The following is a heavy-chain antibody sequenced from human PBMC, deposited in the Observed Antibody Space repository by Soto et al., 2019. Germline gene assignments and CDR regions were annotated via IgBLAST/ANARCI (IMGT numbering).Heavy chain of an antibody. V-gene: IGHV3-15*01. CDR1: GFTFSNAW. J-gene: IGHJ4*02. Sequence: GGSLRLSCAASGFTFSNAWMSWVRQAPGKGLEWVGRIKSKTDGGTTDYAAPVKGRFTISRDDSKNTLYLQMNSLKTEDTAVYYCTTREPLDYGEVDYWGQGTLVTVSS. CDR3: TTREPLDYGEVDY. D-gene: IGHD4-17*01. CDR2: IKSKTDGGTT.